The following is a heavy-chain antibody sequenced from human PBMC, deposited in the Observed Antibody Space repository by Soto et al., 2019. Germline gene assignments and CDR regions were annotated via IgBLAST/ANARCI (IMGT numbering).Heavy chain of an antibody. CDR2: IYFTGTS. D-gene: IGHD6-19*01. CDR3: VRREAVAGSQFDF. J-gene: IGHJ4*02. V-gene: IGHV4-39*01. Sequence: QLQLQESGPGLVKPSETLSLTCTVSGGSLSSGSFFWGWIRQPPGKGLEWIGHIYFTGTSSYSPSLNSRVTLFVDTSKTIFSLRLTSVTAADSAVYYCVRREAVAGSQFDFCGQGTLVSVSS. CDR1: GGSLSSGSFF.